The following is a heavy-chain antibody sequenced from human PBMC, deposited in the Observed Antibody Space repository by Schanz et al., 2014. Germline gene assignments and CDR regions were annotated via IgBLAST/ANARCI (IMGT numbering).Heavy chain of an antibody. J-gene: IGHJ5*02. CDR2: INTADTT. CDR1: GFTLSSYA. V-gene: IGHV3-23*04. CDR3: AKDMNREATAPES. D-gene: IGHD5-12*01. Sequence: VQLVESGGGVVQPGRSLRLSCAASGFTLSSYALSWVRQSPGKGLEWVSAINTADTTYYADSVKGRFTVSRDNSKNTVYLHMNSLRDEDTAVYYCAKDMNREATAPESWGQGTLVVVSS.